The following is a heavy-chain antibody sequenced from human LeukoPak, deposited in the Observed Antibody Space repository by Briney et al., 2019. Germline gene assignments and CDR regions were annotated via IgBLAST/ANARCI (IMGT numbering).Heavy chain of an antibody. CDR2: INAASGDT. J-gene: IGHJ4*02. CDR1: GYTFTGYY. CDR3: ARGSGNYWESIVY. Sequence: ASVKASCKGSGYTFTGYYMHWVRQAPGQGLEWMGWINAASGDTNYAQNFQDRVTMTRDTSITTAYMEMNSLRSDDTAIYFCARGSGNYWESIVYWGQGTLVTVSS. V-gene: IGHV1-2*02. D-gene: IGHD1-26*01.